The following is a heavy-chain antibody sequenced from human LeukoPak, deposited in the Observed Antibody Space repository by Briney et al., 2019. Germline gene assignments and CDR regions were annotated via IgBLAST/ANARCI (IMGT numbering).Heavy chain of an antibody. V-gene: IGHV1-69*05. CDR3: AVGDYYYYMDV. CDR2: IIPIFGTA. Sequence: ASVKVSCKASGGTFSSYAISWVRQAPGQGLERMGGIIPIFGTANYAQKFQGRVTITTDESTSTAYMELSSLRSEDTAVYYCAVGDYYYYMDVWGKGTTVTVSS. J-gene: IGHJ6*03. CDR1: GGTFSSYA.